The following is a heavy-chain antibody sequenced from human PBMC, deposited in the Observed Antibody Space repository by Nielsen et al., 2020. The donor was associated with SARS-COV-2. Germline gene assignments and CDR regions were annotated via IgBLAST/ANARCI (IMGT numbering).Heavy chain of an antibody. Sequence: GSLRLSCAASGFIVSNNYMSWVRQAPGKGLEWVSVMYSAGTTYYADSVKGRFTISRHSSENSLYLQMNSLRADDTALYYCARGGYCSSSSCYNAFDVWGEGTMVLVSS. CDR3: ARGGYCSSSSCYNAFDV. D-gene: IGHD2-2*03. V-gene: IGHV3-53*04. CDR1: GFIVSNNY. CDR2: MYSAGTT. J-gene: IGHJ3*01.